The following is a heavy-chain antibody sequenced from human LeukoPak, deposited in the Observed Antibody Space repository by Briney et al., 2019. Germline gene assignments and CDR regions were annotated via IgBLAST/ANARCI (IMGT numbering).Heavy chain of an antibody. D-gene: IGHD3-22*01. Sequence: GGSLRLSCAASGFTVSNSYMNWVRQAPGKGLEWVSLIYSGGGTYYADSVKGRFTVSRDNSKNTLYLQMNSLRAEDTAVYYCARNYYDSSAYYYFDYWGQGTLVTVSS. V-gene: IGHV3-66*01. J-gene: IGHJ4*02. CDR2: IYSGGGT. CDR3: ARNYYDSSAYYYFDY. CDR1: GFTVSNSY.